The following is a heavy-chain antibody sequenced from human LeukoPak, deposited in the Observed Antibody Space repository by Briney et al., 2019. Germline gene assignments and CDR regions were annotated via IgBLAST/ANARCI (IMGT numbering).Heavy chain of an antibody. J-gene: IGHJ4*02. D-gene: IGHD3-10*01. V-gene: IGHV4-59*01. CDR1: GGSISSYY. Sequence: SETLSLTCTVSGGSISSYYWNWIRQPPGKGLEWIGFIYYSGNTNYNPSLKSRVTMSVDMSTRQISLKLSSVTAADTAVYYCARAVGGDGSGSLWGPGTLVTVSS. CDR2: IYYSGNT. CDR3: ARAVGGDGSGSL.